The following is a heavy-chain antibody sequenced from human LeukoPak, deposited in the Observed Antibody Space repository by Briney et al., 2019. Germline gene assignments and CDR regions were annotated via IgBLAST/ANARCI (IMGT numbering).Heavy chain of an antibody. D-gene: IGHD4-17*01. Sequence: SETLSLTCTVSGGSVSSSGYYWGWIRQPPGKGLEWIGNIYHSGSTYYTPSLKSRVTISADTSKNQFSLNLSSVTAADTAVYYCARHRGDFGDSRGNFDSWGQGTLVTVSS. V-gene: IGHV4-39*01. CDR1: GGSVSSSGYY. J-gene: IGHJ4*02. CDR2: IYHSGST. CDR3: ARHRGDFGDSRGNFDS.